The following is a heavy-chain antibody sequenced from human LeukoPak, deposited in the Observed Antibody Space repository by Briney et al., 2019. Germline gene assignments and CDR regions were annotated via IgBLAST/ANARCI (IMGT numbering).Heavy chain of an antibody. D-gene: IGHD3-10*01. V-gene: IGHV4-59*08. CDR2: IYYSGST. CDR3: ARRLYYGSGSYLYYFDY. Sequence: PSETLSLTCTVSGGSISSYYWSWIRQPPGKGLEWIGYIYYSGSTNYNSSFKSRVTISIDTSKNQFSLRLSSVTAADTAVYYCARRLYYGSGSYLYYFDYWGQGTLVTVSS. J-gene: IGHJ4*02. CDR1: GGSISSYY.